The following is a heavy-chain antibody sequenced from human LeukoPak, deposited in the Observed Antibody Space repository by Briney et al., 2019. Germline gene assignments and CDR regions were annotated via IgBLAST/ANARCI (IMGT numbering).Heavy chain of an antibody. V-gene: IGHV3-30-3*01. Sequence: GGSLRLSCAASGFTFSSYAMHWVRQAPGKGLEWVAVISYDGSNKYYADSVEGRFTISRDNSKNTLYLQMNSLRAEDTAVYYCARESSGSFDYWGQGTLVTVSS. D-gene: IGHD6-19*01. J-gene: IGHJ4*02. CDR3: ARESSGSFDY. CDR2: ISYDGSNK. CDR1: GFTFSSYA.